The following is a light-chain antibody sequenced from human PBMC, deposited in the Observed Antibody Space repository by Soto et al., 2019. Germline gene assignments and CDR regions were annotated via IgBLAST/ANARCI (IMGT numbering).Light chain of an antibody. CDR2: AAS. Sequence: DVQMTQSPSSLSASVGDRVTISCRANRGVSNYLAWFQQKPGKAPISLIFAASNLQVAVPSRFSASGSGTNFTLTISGLQPEDFATYYCQQYKTFPFTFGPGTTVDIK. J-gene: IGKJ3*01. V-gene: IGKV1-16*01. CDR3: QQYKTFPFT. CDR1: RGVSNY.